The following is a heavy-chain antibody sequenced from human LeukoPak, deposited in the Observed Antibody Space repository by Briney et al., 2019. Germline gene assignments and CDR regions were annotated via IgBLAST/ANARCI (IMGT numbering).Heavy chain of an antibody. CDR1: GGSISSSNW. J-gene: IGHJ4*02. CDR3: ARESGSVTSEVDFDY. V-gene: IGHV4-4*02. D-gene: IGHD4-17*01. Sequence: PSETLSLTCAVSGGSISSSNWWSWIRQPPGKGLEWIGEIYHSGSTNYNPTLKSRVTISVDKSKNQFSLKLSSVTAADTAVYYCARESGSVTSEVDFDYWGQGTLVTVSS. CDR2: IYHSGST.